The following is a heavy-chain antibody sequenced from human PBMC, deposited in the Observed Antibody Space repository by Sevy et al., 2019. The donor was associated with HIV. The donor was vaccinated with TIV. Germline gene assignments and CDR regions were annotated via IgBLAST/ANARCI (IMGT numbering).Heavy chain of an antibody. Sequence: GGSLRLSCAASGFTFSSYSMNWVRQAPGKGLEWVSSISSSSSYIYYADSVKGRFTISRDNAKNSLYLQMNSLRVEDTAVYYCARDYTVTTYYYYGMDVWGQGTTVTVSS. D-gene: IGHD4-17*01. V-gene: IGHV3-21*01. CDR1: GFTFSSYS. J-gene: IGHJ6*02. CDR2: ISSSSSYI. CDR3: ARDYTVTTYYYYGMDV.